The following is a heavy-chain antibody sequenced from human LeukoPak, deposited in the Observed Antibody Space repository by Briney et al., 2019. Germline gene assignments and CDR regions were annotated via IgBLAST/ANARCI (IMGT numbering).Heavy chain of an antibody. CDR1: GFTFSDYY. V-gene: IGHV3-11*01. D-gene: IGHD3-10*01. CDR2: ISSSGSTI. J-gene: IGHJ4*02. Sequence: GGSLRLSCAASGFTFSDYYMSWIRQAPGKGLEWVSYISSSGSTIYYADSVKGRFTISRDNAKNSLYLQMNSLRAEDTAVYYCARVMYYYGSGTSHFDYWGQGTLVTVSS. CDR3: ARVMYYYGSGTSHFDY.